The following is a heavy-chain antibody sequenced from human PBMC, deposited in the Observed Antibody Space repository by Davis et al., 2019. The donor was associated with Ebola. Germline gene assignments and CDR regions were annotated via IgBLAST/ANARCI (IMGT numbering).Heavy chain of an antibody. CDR1: GGSISSYY. J-gene: IGHJ4*02. V-gene: IGHV4-59*12. CDR2: IYYSGST. Sequence: MPGGSLRLSCTVSGGSISSYYWSWIRQPPGKGLEWIGYIYYSGSTNYNPSLKSRVTISVDTSKNQFSLKLSSVTAADTAVYYCARGFPYYYGSGNFDYWGQGTLVTVSS. CDR3: ARGFPYYYGSGNFDY. D-gene: IGHD3-10*01.